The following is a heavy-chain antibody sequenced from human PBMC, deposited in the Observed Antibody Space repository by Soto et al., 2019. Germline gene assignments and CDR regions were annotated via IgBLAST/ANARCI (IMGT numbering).Heavy chain of an antibody. CDR3: ARLRSGSYYTPEYFQH. J-gene: IGHJ1*01. D-gene: IGHD1-26*01. V-gene: IGHV4-30-4*01. CDR1: GGSISSGDYY. CDR2: IYYSGST. Sequence: SETLSLTCTVSGGSISSGDYYWSWIRQPPGKGLEWIGYIYYSGSTYYNPSLKSRVTISVDTSKNQFSLKLSSVTAADTAVYYCARLRSGSYYTPEYFQHWGQGTLVTVS.